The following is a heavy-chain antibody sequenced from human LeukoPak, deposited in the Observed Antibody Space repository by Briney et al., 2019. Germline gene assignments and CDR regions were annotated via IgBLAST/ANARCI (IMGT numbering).Heavy chain of an antibody. D-gene: IGHD3-22*01. Sequence: GGSLRLSCAASGFTFSSYWMSWVRQAPGKGLEWVANIKQDGSEKYYVDSVKGRFTISRDNAKNSLYLQMNSLRAEDTAVYFCARGSGYYDRVLDYWGQGTLVTVSS. CDR1: GFTFSSYW. CDR2: IKQDGSEK. CDR3: ARGSGYYDRVLDY. J-gene: IGHJ4*02. V-gene: IGHV3-7*04.